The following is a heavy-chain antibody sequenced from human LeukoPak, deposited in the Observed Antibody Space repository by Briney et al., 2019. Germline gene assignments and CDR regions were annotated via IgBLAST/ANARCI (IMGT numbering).Heavy chain of an antibody. CDR2: ISAYNGNT. D-gene: IGHD3-22*01. CDR1: GYTFTSYG. J-gene: IGHJ3*02. CDR3: ARDPTMTDAFDI. Sequence: ASVKVSRKASGYTFTSYGISWVRQAPGQGLEWMGWISAYNGNTNYAQKLQGRVTMTTDTSTSTAYMELRSLRSDDTAVYYCARDPTMTDAFDIWGQGTMVTVSS. V-gene: IGHV1-18*01.